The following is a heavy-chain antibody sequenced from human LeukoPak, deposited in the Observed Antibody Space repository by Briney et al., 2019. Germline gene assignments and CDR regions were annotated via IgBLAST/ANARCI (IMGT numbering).Heavy chain of an antibody. V-gene: IGHV3-33*01. J-gene: IGHJ4*02. CDR3: ARDRGQVYFDY. CDR1: GFTFSSYG. CDR2: IWYDGSNK. Sequence: GGSLRLSCAASGFTFSSYGMHGVRQAPGKGLEWVAVIWYDGSNKYYADSVKGRFTISRDNSKNTLYLQMNSLRAEDTAVYYCARDRGQVYFDYWGQGTLVTVSS.